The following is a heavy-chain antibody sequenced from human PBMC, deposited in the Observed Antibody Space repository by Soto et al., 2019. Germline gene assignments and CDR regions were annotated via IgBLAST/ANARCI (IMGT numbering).Heavy chain of an antibody. Sequence: GSLRLSCSASGFTVSSNYMSWVRQAPGKGLEWVSVIYSGSSTYYADSVKGRFTISRDNSKNTLYLQMNSLRAEDTAVYYCARAGRLDLFDYWGQGTLVTVSS. V-gene: IGHV3-53*01. J-gene: IGHJ4*02. CDR3: ARAGRLDLFDY. D-gene: IGHD1-1*01. CDR2: IYSGSST. CDR1: GFTVSSNY.